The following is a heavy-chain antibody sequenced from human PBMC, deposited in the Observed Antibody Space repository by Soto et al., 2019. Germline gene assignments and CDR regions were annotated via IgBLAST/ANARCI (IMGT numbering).Heavy chain of an antibody. CDR3: AREITAAGKYYYYYYMDV. V-gene: IGHV1-8*01. CDR1: GYTFTSYD. J-gene: IGHJ6*03. CDR2: MNPNSGNT. D-gene: IGHD6-13*01. Sequence: ASVKVSFKASGYTFTSYDINWVRQATGQGLEWMGWMNPNSGNTGYAQKFQGRVTMTRNTSISTAYMELSSLRSEDTAVYYCAREITAAGKYYYYYYMDVWAKGTTVTVSS.